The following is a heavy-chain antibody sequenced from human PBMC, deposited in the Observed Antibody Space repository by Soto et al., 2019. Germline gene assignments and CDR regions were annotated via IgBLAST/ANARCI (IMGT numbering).Heavy chain of an antibody. Sequence: EVQLVESGGGLVQAGGSLRLSCAVFGFTFSNYEMNWVRQAPGKGLEWVSYISNSGRAIYYAESVKGRFTISRDNAKNSLYLQMNSLRAEDTAVYYCARGRIWFDPWGQGTLVTVSS. CDR2: ISNSGRAI. CDR1: GFTFSNYE. J-gene: IGHJ5*02. V-gene: IGHV3-48*03. CDR3: ARGRIWFDP.